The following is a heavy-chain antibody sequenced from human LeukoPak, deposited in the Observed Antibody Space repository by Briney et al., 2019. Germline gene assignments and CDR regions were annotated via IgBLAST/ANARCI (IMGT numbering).Heavy chain of an antibody. Sequence: PSETLSLTCTVSGASINSYYWNWIRQPAGKGLEWIGRSYISGSTDYNPSLKGRVTVSVDTSQNQFSLKLTSVTAADTAVYYCARDQGLGFWGQGTLVTVSS. V-gene: IGHV4-4*07. J-gene: IGHJ4*02. CDR3: ARDQGLGF. D-gene: IGHD1-26*01. CDR1: GASINSYY. CDR2: SYISGST.